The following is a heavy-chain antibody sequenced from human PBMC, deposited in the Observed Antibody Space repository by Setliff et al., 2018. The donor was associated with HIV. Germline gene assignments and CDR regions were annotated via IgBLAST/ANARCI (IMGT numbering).Heavy chain of an antibody. V-gene: IGHV4-34*01. CDR1: GESFSGYD. CDR3: ARGRTGHDY. CDR2: ISHSGTS. J-gene: IGHJ4*02. Sequence: SETLSLTCAVYGESFSGYDWSWTRQPPGKGLEWIGEISHSGTSNYNPSLNSGVTISVDTSKNQFSLKVSSVTAADTAVYYCARGRTGHDYWGQGTLVTVSS.